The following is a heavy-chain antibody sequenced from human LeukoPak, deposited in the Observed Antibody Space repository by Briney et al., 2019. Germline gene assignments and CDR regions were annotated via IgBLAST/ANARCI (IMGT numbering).Heavy chain of an antibody. J-gene: IGHJ3*02. V-gene: IGHV3-23*01. CDR3: AKDRVSRDWYKDAFDI. CDR1: GFTFTSYA. D-gene: IGHD6-19*01. Sequence: PGGSLRLSCAASGFTFTSYAMSWVRQAPGKGLEWVSAITGSGDTTYYAASVKGRFTISRDNSKNTLYLQMSSLRAEDTAIYYCAKDRVSRDWYKDAFDIWGQGTMVTVSS. CDR2: ITGSGDTT.